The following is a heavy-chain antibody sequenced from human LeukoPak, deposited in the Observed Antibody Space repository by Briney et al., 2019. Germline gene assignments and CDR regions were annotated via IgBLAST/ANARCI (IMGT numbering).Heavy chain of an antibody. Sequence: ASVKVSCRASGHTLTTYGISWVRQAPGQGLEWMGWISANNDNTKYAEKFQGRVTTTTDTSTNTAYMEVRSLRSDDTAMYYCARGWELHDWGQGTLVAVSS. D-gene: IGHD1-26*01. J-gene: IGHJ4*02. CDR2: ISANNDNT. V-gene: IGHV1-18*01. CDR3: ARGWELHD. CDR1: GHTLTTYG.